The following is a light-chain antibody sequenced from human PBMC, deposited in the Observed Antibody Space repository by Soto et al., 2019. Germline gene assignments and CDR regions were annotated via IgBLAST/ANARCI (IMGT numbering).Light chain of an antibody. CDR2: TNN. Sequence: QSVLTQPPSASETPGQRITISCSGSRSNIGSNTVNWYQQLPGRAPKLLMYTNNQRPSGVPDRFSGSKSGTSASLAISGLQSEDEADYYCAAWDDSLNGVVFGGGTKLTVL. V-gene: IGLV1-44*01. CDR1: RSNIGSNT. CDR3: AAWDDSLNGVV. J-gene: IGLJ2*01.